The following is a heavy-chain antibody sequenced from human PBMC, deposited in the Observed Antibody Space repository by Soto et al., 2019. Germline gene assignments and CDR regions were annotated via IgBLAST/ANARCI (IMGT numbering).Heavy chain of an antibody. CDR3: ALSAGTLDNFWSGYAYDI. Sequence: PEKLSDTYSVSGGSIDTYYWTWFRQAPGKGLECIGNIYYSGTTNLNPALESRVTMSIDRAKKQFSLTLSSVTAADTAVYYCALSAGTLDNFWSGYAYDILGPWTKVT. J-gene: IGHJ3*02. CDR2: IYYSGTT. D-gene: IGHD3-3*01. V-gene: IGHV4-59*03. CDR1: GGSIDTYY.